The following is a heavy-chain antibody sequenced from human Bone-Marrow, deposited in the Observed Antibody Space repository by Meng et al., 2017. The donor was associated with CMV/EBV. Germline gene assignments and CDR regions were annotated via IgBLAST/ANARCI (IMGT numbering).Heavy chain of an antibody. V-gene: IGHV3-53*01. D-gene: IGHD3-22*01. CDR3: AGDSSGYYPRLGY. J-gene: IGHJ4*02. CDR1: GYSFTAYY. Sequence: SCKASGYSFTAYYVHWVRQAPGQGLEWVSVIYSGGSTYYADSVKGRFTISRDNSKNTPYLQMNSLRAEDTAVYYCAGDSSGYYPRLGYWGQGTLVTVSS. CDR2: IYSGGST.